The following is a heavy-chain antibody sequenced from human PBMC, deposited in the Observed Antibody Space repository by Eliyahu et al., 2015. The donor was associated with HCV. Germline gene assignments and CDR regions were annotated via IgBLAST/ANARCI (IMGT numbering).Heavy chain of an antibody. CDR1: XFTFSTSD. D-gene: IGHD2-2*01. V-gene: IGHV3-33*01. J-gene: IGHJ4*02. CDR2: IWYDGRIT. Sequence: QVQLVESGGGVVQPGTSLRLSCAASXFTFSTSDMHWVRPAXRQGLEWVAGIWYDGRITYYADSVQGRFTISRDNSKNTLFLQMNSLRAEDTAVYYCARSEGACSSTSCNPGYWGQGTLVTVS. CDR3: ARSEGACSSTSCNPGY.